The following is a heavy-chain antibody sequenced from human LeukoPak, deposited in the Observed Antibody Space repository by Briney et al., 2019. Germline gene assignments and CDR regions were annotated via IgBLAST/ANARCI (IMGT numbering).Heavy chain of an antibody. J-gene: IGHJ4*02. CDR2: ISSSSSYI. CDR1: GCTFSSYS. CDR3: AGWRAAGTVDFDY. D-gene: IGHD6-13*01. V-gene: IGHV3-21*01. Sequence: GGSLRLSSAASGCTFSSYSMNWVRQAPGKGLEWVSSISSSSSYIYYADSVKGRFTISRDNAKNSLYLQMNSLRAEDTAVYYCAGWRAAGTVDFDYWGQGTLVTVSS.